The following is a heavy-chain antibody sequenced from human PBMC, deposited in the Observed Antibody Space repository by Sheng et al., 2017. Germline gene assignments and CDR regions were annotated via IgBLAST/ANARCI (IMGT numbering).Heavy chain of an antibody. CDR2: IYYSGST. Sequence: QVQLQESGPGLVKPSETLSLTCTVSGGSISSYYWSWIRQPPGKGLEWIGYIYYSGSTNYNPSLKSRVTISVDTSKNQFSLKLSSVTAADTAVYYCARTSITFGGVIVHDAFDIWGQGTMVTVSS. J-gene: IGHJ3*02. CDR1: GGSISSYY. CDR3: ARTSITFGGVIVHDAFDI. V-gene: IGHV4-59*01. D-gene: IGHD3-16*02.